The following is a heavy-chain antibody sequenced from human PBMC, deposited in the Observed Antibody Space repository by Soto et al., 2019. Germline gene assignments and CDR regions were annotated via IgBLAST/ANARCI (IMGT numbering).Heavy chain of an antibody. CDR1: GYTFNNYG. J-gene: IGHJ1*01. CDR3: AREVQYDSGGYHELQN. D-gene: IGHD3-22*01. CDR2: ISAYNGNT. Sequence: VQLVQSGAEVKKPGASVKVSCKASGYTFNNYGITWVRQAPGQGLEWLGWISAYNGNTNYAQNLHVRMTLTTDTPAATADMELRSLRSEDTAVDYCAREVQYDSGGYHELQNWCQGTLVTVSS. V-gene: IGHV1-18*01.